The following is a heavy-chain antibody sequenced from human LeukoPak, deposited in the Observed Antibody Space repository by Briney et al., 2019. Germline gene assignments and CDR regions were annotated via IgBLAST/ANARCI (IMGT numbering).Heavy chain of an antibody. Sequence: SETLSLTCTVSGGSISSYYWSRIRQPPGKGLERIGYIYYSGSTNYNPSLKSRVTISVDTSKNQFSLKLSSVTAADTAVYYCARDLGRYGDYPPGNGMDVWGQGTTVTVSS. CDR2: IYYSGST. CDR1: GGSISSYY. CDR3: ARDLGRYGDYPPGNGMDV. V-gene: IGHV4-59*01. J-gene: IGHJ6*02. D-gene: IGHD4-17*01.